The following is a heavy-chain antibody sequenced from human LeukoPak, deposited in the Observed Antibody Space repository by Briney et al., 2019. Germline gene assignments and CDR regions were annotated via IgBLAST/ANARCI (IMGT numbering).Heavy chain of an antibody. D-gene: IGHD4-11*01. CDR3: ARRGDSNNNWFDP. CDR2: IYPGDSDT. V-gene: IGHV5-51*01. Sequence: GESLKISCKGSGYSFTSYWIGWVRQMPGKGLEWMGIIYPGDSDTRYSPSFQGQVTISADKSISTAYLQWSRLKASDTAMYYCARRGDSNNNWFDPWGQGTLVTVSS. J-gene: IGHJ5*02. CDR1: GYSFTSYW.